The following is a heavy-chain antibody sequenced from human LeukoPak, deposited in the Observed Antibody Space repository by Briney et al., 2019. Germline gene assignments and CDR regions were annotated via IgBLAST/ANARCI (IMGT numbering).Heavy chain of an antibody. CDR3: ASSAGI. Sequence: GGSLRLSCAASGFTFSSYAMHWVRQAPGKGLEWVAVISYDGSNKYYADSVKGRFTISRDNSKNTLYLQMNSLRAEDTAVYYCASSAGIWGQGTMVTVSS. V-gene: IGHV3-30-3*01. CDR1: GFTFSSYA. D-gene: IGHD1-26*01. J-gene: IGHJ3*02. CDR2: ISYDGSNK.